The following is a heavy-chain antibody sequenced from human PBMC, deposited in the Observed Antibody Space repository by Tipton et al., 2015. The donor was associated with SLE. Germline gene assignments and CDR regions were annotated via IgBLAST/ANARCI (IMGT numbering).Heavy chain of an antibody. J-gene: IGHJ4*02. D-gene: IGHD6-6*01. Sequence: QLVQSGPEVKKPGESLKISCKGSGYNFTNYWVGWVRQMPGKGLEWMGIIYPRDSDIRYSPSFQGQVTISADKSISTAYLQRSSLKASDTAIYYCARRRGDGSSPVDYWGQGTLVTVSS. CDR3: ARRRGDGSSPVDY. CDR1: GYNFTNYW. V-gene: IGHV5-51*03. CDR2: IYPRDSDI.